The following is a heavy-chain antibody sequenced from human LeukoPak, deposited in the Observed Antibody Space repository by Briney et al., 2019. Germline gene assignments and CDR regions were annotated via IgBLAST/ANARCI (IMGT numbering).Heavy chain of an antibody. V-gene: IGHV3-30*02. D-gene: IGHD1-26*01. CDR3: ARGSGSWYFDY. CDR1: GFTFSNFG. CDR2: IRFDGTSK. J-gene: IGHJ4*02. Sequence: GGSLRLSCAASGFTFSNFGMHWVRQAPGKGLEWVAFIRFDGTSKFYADSVKGRFTISRDNSKNTLYLQMNSLRAEDTAVYYCARGSGSWYFDYWGQGTLVTVSS.